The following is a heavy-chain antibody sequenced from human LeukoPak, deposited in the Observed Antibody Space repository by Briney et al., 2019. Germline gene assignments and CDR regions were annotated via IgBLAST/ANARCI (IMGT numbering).Heavy chain of an antibody. D-gene: IGHD6-19*01. J-gene: IGHJ4*02. V-gene: IGHV3-48*01. CDR2: ISSGSGSI. CDR1: GFTFTTYS. CDR3: ARFPGIAVAGNY. Sequence: PGGSLRLSCAVSGFTFTTYSMNWVRQAPGKGLEWVSYISSGSGSIYYADSVKGRFTISRDNAKNSLFLQMNSLRAEDTAVYYCARFPGIAVAGNYWGQGTLVTVSS.